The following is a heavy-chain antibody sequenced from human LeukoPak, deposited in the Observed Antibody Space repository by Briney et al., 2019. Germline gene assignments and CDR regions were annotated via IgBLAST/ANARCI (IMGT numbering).Heavy chain of an antibody. CDR1: GVSLTIYY. Sequence: SETLSLPCTVSGVSLTIYYWSWIRQPPGKGLEWIGYIYYSGSTNYNPSLKSRVTISVDTSKSQFSLKLSSATAADTAVYYCARVGSSAYNWFDPWGQGTLVTVSS. CDR3: ARVGSSAYNWFDP. D-gene: IGHD6-6*01. CDR2: IYYSGST. V-gene: IGHV4-59*01. J-gene: IGHJ5*02.